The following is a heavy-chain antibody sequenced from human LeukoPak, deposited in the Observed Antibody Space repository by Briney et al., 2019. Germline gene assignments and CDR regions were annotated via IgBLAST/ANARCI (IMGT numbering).Heavy chain of an antibody. D-gene: IGHD2-2*01. J-gene: IGHJ4*02. CDR1: GFTFSDYA. V-gene: IGHV3-23*01. Sequence: GGSLRLSCTASGFTFSDYAMSWVRQAPGEGLEWVSSISDNGGGTYYADSVKGRFTISRDNSKNTLYLQMNSLRADDTAVYYCARDLRRDCSTTTCYAFDYWGQGTLVTVSS. CDR3: ARDLRRDCSTTTCYAFDY. CDR2: ISDNGGGT.